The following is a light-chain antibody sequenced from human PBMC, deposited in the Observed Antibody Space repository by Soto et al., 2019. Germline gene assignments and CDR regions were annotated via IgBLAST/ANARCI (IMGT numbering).Light chain of an antibody. CDR1: QRISSS. Sequence: DIQMTQSPSSLSASVGDRVTITCRASQRISSSLNWYQQKVGKVPKLLIYAASSLQSGVPSRFSGSGSGTDFTLTISSLQPEDFATYYCQQSYTTPWTFGQGTKVEIK. V-gene: IGKV1-39*01. J-gene: IGKJ1*01. CDR3: QQSYTTPWT. CDR2: AAS.